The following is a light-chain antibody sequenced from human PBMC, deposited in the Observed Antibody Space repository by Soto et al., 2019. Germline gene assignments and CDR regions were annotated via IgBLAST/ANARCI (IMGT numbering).Light chain of an antibody. Sequence: DIPMTQSPSTLPASVGDRVTISCRASQTVERWLAWYQQKPGKAPKLLISDVSTLERGVPSRFSGSGSATEFTLTISGLQSDDFATYYCQQYKDHVWTFCQGTKV. CDR1: QTVERW. CDR2: DVS. J-gene: IGKJ1*01. V-gene: IGKV1-5*01. CDR3: QQYKDHVWT.